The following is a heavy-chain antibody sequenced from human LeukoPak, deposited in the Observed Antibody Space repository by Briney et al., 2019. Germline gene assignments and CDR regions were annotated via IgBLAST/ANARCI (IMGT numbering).Heavy chain of an antibody. V-gene: IGHV1-2*06. CDR2: ISPGSGGT. CDR1: GYTFTDYY. CDR3: AREVARSGSYFDY. D-gene: IGHD1-26*01. Sequence: ASVKVSCKASGYTFTDYYIHWVRQAPGQALEWMGRISPGSGGTASAQKFQGRVTMTRDTSSSTAYMELSSLTSDDTAIYYCAREVARSGSYFDYWGQGTLISVSS. J-gene: IGHJ4*02.